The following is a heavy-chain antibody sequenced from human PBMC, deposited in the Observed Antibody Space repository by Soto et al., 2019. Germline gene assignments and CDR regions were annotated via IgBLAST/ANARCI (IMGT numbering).Heavy chain of an antibody. CDR2: TYYRSKWYN. V-gene: IGHV6-1*01. D-gene: IGHD3-16*01. Sequence: PSQTLSLTCAISGDSVSSNSAAWNWIRQSPSRGLEWLGRTYYRSKWYNDYAVSVKSRITINPDTSKNQFSLQLNSVTPEDTAVYYCAGAPGSIWGSGSCYYYYGMDVWGRGSTVTVSS. CDR3: AGAPGSIWGSGSCYYYYGMDV. CDR1: GDSVSSNSAA. J-gene: IGHJ6*02.